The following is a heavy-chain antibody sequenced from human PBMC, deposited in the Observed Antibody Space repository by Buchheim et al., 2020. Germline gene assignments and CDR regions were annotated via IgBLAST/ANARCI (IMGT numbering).Heavy chain of an antibody. CDR1: GASITSGDYS. CDR2: IYYNGST. Sequence: QLQLQESGSGLVKPSQTLSLTCVVSGASITSGDYSWNWIRQPPGKGLEWIAYIYYNGSTLYNPSLRSRVTTSIAGSKTQFSLKLSSVTTADTAVYYCARETTGGGWFDPWGQGTL. CDR3: ARETTGGGWFDP. V-gene: IGHV4-30-2*01. D-gene: IGHD1-1*01. J-gene: IGHJ5*02.